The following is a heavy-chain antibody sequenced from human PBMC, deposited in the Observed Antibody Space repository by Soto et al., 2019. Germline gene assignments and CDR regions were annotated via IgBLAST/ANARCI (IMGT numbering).Heavy chain of an antibody. CDR2: ISYDGSNK. CDR1: GFTFSSYG. J-gene: IGHJ1*01. V-gene: IGHV3-30*18. D-gene: IGHD2-21*02. Sequence: QVQLVESGGGVVQPGRSLRLSCAASGFTFSSYGMHWVRQAPGKGLEWVAVISYDGSNKYYADSVKGRFTISRDNSKNTLYPQMNSLRAEDTAVYYCAKAAYCGGDCYSGGMGYFQHWGQGTLVTVSS. CDR3: AKAAYCGGDCYSGGMGYFQH.